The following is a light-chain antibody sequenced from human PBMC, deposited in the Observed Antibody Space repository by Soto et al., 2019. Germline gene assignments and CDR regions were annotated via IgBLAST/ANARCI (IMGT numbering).Light chain of an antibody. V-gene: IGKV1-17*02. CDR1: QDIGNY. CDR2: DAS. Sequence: DIQMTQSPSSLSASVGDRVTITCRASQDIGNYLAWYQQKPGKVPTRLIYDASSLQRGVTSRFSGSGSGTEFTLTIYNLQPEDFATYYCLRNDDYPLTLGGGTKVDIK. J-gene: IGKJ4*01. CDR3: LRNDDYPLT.